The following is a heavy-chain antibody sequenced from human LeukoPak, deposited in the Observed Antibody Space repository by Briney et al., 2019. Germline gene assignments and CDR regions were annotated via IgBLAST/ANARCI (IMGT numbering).Heavy chain of an antibody. CDR1: GYTFTGYY. D-gene: IGHD2/OR15-2a*01. V-gene: IGHV1-2*06. CDR3: ASRRINSYATGNFYPAFDI. CDR2: INPNSGGT. Sequence: GASVKVSCKASGYTFTGYYMHWVRQAPGQGLEWMGRINPNSGGTNYAQKFQGRVTMARDTSSGTAYMEVSRLRSDDTAVYYCASRRINSYATGNFYPAFDIWGQGTMVTVSS. J-gene: IGHJ3*02.